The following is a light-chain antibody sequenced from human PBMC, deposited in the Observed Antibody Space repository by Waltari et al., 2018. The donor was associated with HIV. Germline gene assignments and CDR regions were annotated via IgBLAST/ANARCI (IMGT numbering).Light chain of an antibody. CDR1: STNIGSNY. J-gene: IGLJ3*02. V-gene: IGLV1-47*01. CDR2: RNN. Sequence: QSVPTQPPSASGIPGQRVTISCSGSSTNIGSNYVYCYQQPPGTATKLLIYRNNQRPSGVPDRFSGSKSGTSASLAISGLRSEDEADYYCAAWDDSLSGWVFGGGTKLTVL. CDR3: AAWDDSLSGWV.